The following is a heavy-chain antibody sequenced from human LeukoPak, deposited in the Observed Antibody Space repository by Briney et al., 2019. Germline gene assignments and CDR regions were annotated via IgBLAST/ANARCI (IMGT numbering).Heavy chain of an antibody. CDR2: ISWNSGSI. D-gene: IGHD2/OR15-2a*01. CDR3: AKGGTSIFLYYYFDY. V-gene: IGHV3-9*01. J-gene: IGHJ4*02. Sequence: GGSLRLSCAASGFTFDDYAIHWVRQAPGKGLEWVSGISWNSGSIGYADSVKGRFTISRDNAKNSLHLQMNSLRAEDTALYYCAKGGTSIFLYYYFDYWGQGTLVTVSS. CDR1: GFTFDDYA.